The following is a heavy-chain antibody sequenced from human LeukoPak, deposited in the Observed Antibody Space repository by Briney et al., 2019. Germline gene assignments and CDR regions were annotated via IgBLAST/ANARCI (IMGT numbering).Heavy chain of an antibody. Sequence: SETLSLTCTVSGGSISSGDYYWSWIRQPPGKGLEWIGYIYYSGSTYYNPSLKSRVTISVDTSKNQFSLKLSSVTAADTAVYYCARASDLNAFDIWGQGTMVTVSS. V-gene: IGHV4-30-4*01. CDR1: GGSISSGDYY. J-gene: IGHJ3*02. CDR3: ARASDLNAFDI. CDR2: IYYSGST.